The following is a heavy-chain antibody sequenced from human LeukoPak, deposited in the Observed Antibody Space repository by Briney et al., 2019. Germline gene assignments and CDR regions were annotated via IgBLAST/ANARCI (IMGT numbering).Heavy chain of an antibody. CDR2: IWYDGSNK. V-gene: IGHV3-33*01. CDR3: ARDGVVVVAATHSYYYYYGMDV. J-gene: IGHJ6*02. Sequence: PGGSLRLSCAASGFTFSSYGMHWVRQAPGKGLEWVAVIWYDGSNKYYADSVKGRFTISRDNSKNTLYLQMNSLRADDTAVYYCARDGVVVVAATHSYYYYYGMDVWGQGTTVTVSS. D-gene: IGHD2-15*01. CDR1: GFTFSSYG.